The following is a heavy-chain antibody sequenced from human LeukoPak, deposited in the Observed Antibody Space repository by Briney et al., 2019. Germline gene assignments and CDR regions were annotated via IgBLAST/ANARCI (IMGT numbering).Heavy chain of an antibody. V-gene: IGHV3-30-3*01. J-gene: IGHJ6*02. Sequence: GGSLRLSCVVSGFSFSDSWMQWVRQTPGKGLEWVALISYDGSNKNYADSVKGRFTISRDNSKNTLYLQMNSLRAEDTAVYYCARAAASYYYYYYGMDVWGQGTTVTVSS. CDR3: ARAAASYYYYYYGMDV. CDR2: ISYDGSNK. CDR1: GFSFSDSW. D-gene: IGHD2-2*01.